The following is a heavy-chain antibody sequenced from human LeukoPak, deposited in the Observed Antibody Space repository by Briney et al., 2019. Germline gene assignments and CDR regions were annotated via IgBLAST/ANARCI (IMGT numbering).Heavy chain of an antibody. Sequence: TGRSLRLPCITSGFTFSNYGFHWVRQAPGKGLEWTAAIWYDGSNQYYPDSVKGRFTISRDNSKNTIYLQMNSLRIEDTAMYYCARDLSSSWSPGVWGQGTMVSVSS. CDR2: IWYDGSNQ. J-gene: IGHJ3*01. V-gene: IGHV3-33*01. CDR1: GFTFSNYG. D-gene: IGHD6-13*01. CDR3: ARDLSSSWSPGV.